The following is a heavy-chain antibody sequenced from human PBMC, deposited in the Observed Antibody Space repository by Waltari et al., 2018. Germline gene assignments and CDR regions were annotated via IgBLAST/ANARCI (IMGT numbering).Heavy chain of an antibody. D-gene: IGHD2-15*01. J-gene: IGHJ3*02. CDR2: IIPIFGTA. Sequence: QVQLVQSGAEVKKPGSSVKVSCKASGGTFSSYAISWVRQAPGQGLEWMGGIIPIFGTANDAQKFQGRVTITADESTSTAYMELSSLRSEDTAVYYCAFGTHCSGGSCYSNTAFDIWGQGTMVTVSS. CDR3: AFGTHCSGGSCYSNTAFDI. V-gene: IGHV1-69*01. CDR1: GGTFSSYA.